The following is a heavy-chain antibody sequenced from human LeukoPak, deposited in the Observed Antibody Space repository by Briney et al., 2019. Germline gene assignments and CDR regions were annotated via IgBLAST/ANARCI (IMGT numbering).Heavy chain of an antibody. CDR3: AKDSKVAAAGSFFDY. D-gene: IGHD6-13*01. J-gene: IGHJ4*02. CDR1: GFTFNNYS. CDR2: IATDGRDK. Sequence: GGSLRLSCAASGFTFNNYSMHRVRQAPGKGLEWVAVIATDGRDKKYADSVKGRFTISRNNSKNTLYLEMNSLRPEDTAVYHSAKDSKVAAAGSFFDYWGQGTLVTVSS. V-gene: IGHV3-30*18.